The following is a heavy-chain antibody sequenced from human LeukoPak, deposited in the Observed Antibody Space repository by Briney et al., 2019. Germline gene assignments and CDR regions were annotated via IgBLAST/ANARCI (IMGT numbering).Heavy chain of an antibody. CDR2: ISGSGGST. V-gene: IGHV3-23*01. CDR3: AKNPYDILTGPYFDY. Sequence: GGSLRLSCAASGFTFSSYAMSWVRQAPGKGLEWDSAISGSGGSTYYADSVKGRFTISRDNSKNTLYLQMNSLRAEDTAVYYCAKNPYDILTGPYFDYWGQGTLVTVSS. J-gene: IGHJ4*02. D-gene: IGHD3-9*01. CDR1: GFTFSSYA.